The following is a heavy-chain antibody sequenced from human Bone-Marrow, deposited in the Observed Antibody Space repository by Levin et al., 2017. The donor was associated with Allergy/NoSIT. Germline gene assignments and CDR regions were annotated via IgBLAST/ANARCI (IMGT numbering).Heavy chain of an antibody. CDR1: GFTFSDHA. D-gene: IGHD3-3*01. CDR2: ISGSGVKT. V-gene: IGHV3-23*01. J-gene: IGHJ4*02. CDR3: AKARESLNYDFWTGCLDS. Sequence: GESLKISCAASGFTFSDHALSWVRQAPGKGLEWVSVISGSGVKTKYADSVKGRFTLSSDSSKNTVDLQMSSLRVEDTAIYYCAKARESLNYDFWTGCLDSWGQGILVTVSS.